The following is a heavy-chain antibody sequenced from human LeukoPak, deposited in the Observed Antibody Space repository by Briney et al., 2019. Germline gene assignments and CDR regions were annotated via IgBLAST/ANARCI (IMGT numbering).Heavy chain of an antibody. Sequence: SETLSLTCNVSGDSISSYYWSWIRQPAGKGLEWIGRIYTSGSTNYNPSLRSRVTMSVDTSKNQFSLQLSSVTAADTAVYYCARVGIIAVAGLGYYYGMDVWGQGTTVTVSS. CDR1: GDSISSYY. V-gene: IGHV4-4*07. D-gene: IGHD6-19*01. CDR2: IYTSGST. CDR3: ARVGIIAVAGLGYYYGMDV. J-gene: IGHJ6*02.